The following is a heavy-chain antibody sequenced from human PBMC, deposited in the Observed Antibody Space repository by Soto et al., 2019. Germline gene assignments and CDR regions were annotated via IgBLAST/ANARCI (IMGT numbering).Heavy chain of an antibody. CDR2: IIPFFQAP. CDR3: AKSRIATPPRVGMYV. CDR1: GGNFSKYA. V-gene: IGHV1-69*13. Sequence: SVKVSCKASGGNFSKYAISWVRQAPGQGLEWMGGIIPFFQAPNYAQRFQGRVTITADESTTTVYMEMSSLRSEDTALYYCAKSRIATPPRVGMYVWGQGTTVTVSS. D-gene: IGHD2-15*01. J-gene: IGHJ6*02.